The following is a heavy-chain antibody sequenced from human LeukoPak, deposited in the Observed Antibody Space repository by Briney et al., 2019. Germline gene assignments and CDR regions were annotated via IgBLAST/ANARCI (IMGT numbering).Heavy chain of an antibody. D-gene: IGHD3-10*01. CDR1: GGSVSISNYY. CDR2: IYYSGST. CDR3: VRIYYGSGSYSFDY. V-gene: IGHV4-61*01. J-gene: IGHJ4*02. Sequence: PSETLSLTCTVSGGSVSISNYYWAWIRQPPGKGLEWIGYIYYSGSTNYNPSLKSRVTISVDTSKNQFSLKLSSVTAADTAVYYCVRIYYGSGSYSFDYWGQGTLVTVSS.